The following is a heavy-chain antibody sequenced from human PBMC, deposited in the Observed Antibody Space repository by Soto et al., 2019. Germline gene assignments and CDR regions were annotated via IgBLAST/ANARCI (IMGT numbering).Heavy chain of an antibody. CDR1: GASIRSTDYY. V-gene: IGHV4-30-4*01. Sequence: PSETLSLTCTVSGASIRSTDYYWSWIRQAPGKGLEWIGYVYYTGSTYYNPSLMSRLTISVDTSKNQFSLKLTSVTAAETAVYYCVRTARQGAVAPHWFDRWGQGTLVTVS. CDR3: VRTARQGAVAPHWFDR. D-gene: IGHD2-21*02. CDR2: VYYTGST. J-gene: IGHJ5*02.